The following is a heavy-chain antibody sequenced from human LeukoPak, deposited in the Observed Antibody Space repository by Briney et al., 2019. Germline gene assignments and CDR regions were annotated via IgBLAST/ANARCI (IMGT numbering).Heavy chain of an antibody. J-gene: IGHJ6*02. Sequence: SETLSLTCTVSGGSISSYYWSWIRQPAGKGLEWIGRIYTSGSTNYNPSLKSRVTISVDTSKNQFSLRLSSVTAADTAVYYCARVSNRGYCSGGSCYPPHYGMDVWGQGTTVTVSS. CDR3: ARVSNRGYCSGGSCYPPHYGMDV. CDR1: GGSISSYY. D-gene: IGHD2-15*01. CDR2: IYTSGST. V-gene: IGHV4-4*07.